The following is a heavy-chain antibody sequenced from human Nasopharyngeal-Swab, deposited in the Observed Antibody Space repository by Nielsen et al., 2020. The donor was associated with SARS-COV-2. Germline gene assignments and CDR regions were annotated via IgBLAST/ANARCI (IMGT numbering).Heavy chain of an antibody. V-gene: IGHV3-73*01. CDR3: TRCGGGCYSGRDY. Sequence: GGSLRLSCAASGFTFSDSAIHWVRQASGKGLDGVGRVRSKGNNYATAYAASVKGRFTIFRDDPTNPAYLQMNSLKPEDTAVYYCTRCGGGCYSGRDYWGQGTLVTVSS. CDR1: GFTFSDSA. J-gene: IGHJ4*02. CDR2: VRSKGNNYAT. D-gene: IGHD2-15*01.